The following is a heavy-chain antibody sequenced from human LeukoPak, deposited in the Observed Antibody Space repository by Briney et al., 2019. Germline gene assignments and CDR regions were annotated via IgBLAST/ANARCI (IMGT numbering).Heavy chain of an antibody. V-gene: IGHV3-7*01. CDR1: GFTFSNYN. D-gene: IGHD1-14*01. CDR2: IKVDGSDK. J-gene: IGHJ4*02. Sequence: GGSLRLSCAASGFTFSNYNMNWVRQAPGKGLEWVANIKVDGSDKNYVDSVKGRFTISRDNTKNSLYLQMNSLRAEDTAVYYCSRGGRNLDYWGQGTLVTVSS. CDR3: SRGGRNLDY.